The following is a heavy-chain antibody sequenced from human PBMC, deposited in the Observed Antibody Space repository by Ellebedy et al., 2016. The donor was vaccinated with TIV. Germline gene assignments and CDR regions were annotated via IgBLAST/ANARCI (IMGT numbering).Heavy chain of an antibody. CDR3: AREPYDFWSGSPADPRYGMDV. V-gene: IGHV3-53*01. D-gene: IGHD3-3*01. CDR1: GFTVSSNY. CDR2: IYSGGST. Sequence: GGSLRLSCAASGFTVSSNYMSWVRQAPGKGLEWVSVIYSGGSTYYADSVKGRFTISRDNSKNTLYLQMNSLRAEDTAVYYCAREPYDFWSGSPADPRYGMDVWGQGTTVTVSS. J-gene: IGHJ6*02.